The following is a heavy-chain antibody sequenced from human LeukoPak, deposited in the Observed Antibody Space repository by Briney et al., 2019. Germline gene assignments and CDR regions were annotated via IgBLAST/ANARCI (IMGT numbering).Heavy chain of an antibody. Sequence: SVKVSCKASGGTFSSYAISWVRQAPGQGPEWMGGIIPLFRTANYAQKFQGRVTFTADKSTNTAFMELSSLRSEDTAMYYCATNYEILSGYPKNYYFHIWGEGTMVTVSS. V-gene: IGHV1-69*06. J-gene: IGHJ3*02. CDR3: ATNYEILSGYPKNYYFHI. D-gene: IGHD3-9*01. CDR2: IIPLFRTA. CDR1: GGTFSSYA.